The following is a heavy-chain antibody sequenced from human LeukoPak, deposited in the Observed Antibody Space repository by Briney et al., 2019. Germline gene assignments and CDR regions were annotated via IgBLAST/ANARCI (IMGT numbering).Heavy chain of an antibody. Sequence: GRSLRLSCAASGFTFSSYGMHWVRQAPGKGLEWVAVIWYDGSNKYYADSAKGRFTISRDNSKNTLYLQMNSLRAEDTAVYYCARDPRFLTGYAFDIWGQGTMVTVSS. V-gene: IGHV3-33*01. D-gene: IGHD3-9*01. CDR3: ARDPRFLTGYAFDI. J-gene: IGHJ3*02. CDR1: GFTFSSYG. CDR2: IWYDGSNK.